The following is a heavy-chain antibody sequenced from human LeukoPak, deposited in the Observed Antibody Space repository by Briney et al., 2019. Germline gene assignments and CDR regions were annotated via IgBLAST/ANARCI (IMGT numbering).Heavy chain of an antibody. CDR1: GYSFTSYW. Sequence: GGSLKISCKGSGYSFTSYWNGWVRQMPGKGLEWMGIIYPGDSDTRYSPSFQGQVTISADKSISTAYLQWSSLKASDTAMYYCARPYYDSSGYYPYWGQGTLVTVSS. CDR3: ARPYYDSSGYYPY. CDR2: IYPGDSDT. J-gene: IGHJ4*02. V-gene: IGHV5-51*01. D-gene: IGHD3-22*01.